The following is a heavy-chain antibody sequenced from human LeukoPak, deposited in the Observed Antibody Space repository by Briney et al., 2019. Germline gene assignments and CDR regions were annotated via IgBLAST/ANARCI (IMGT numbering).Heavy chain of an antibody. V-gene: IGHV4-59*08. CDR3: ARLVAAAGLQYYYYGMDV. Sequence: SEALSLTCTVSGGSISSYYWNWIRQPPGKGLEWIGYIYYSGSTNYNPSLKSRVTISVDTSKNQFSLKLGSVTAADTAVYYCARLVAAAGLQYYYYGMDVWGQGTTVTVSS. CDR1: GGSISSYY. J-gene: IGHJ6*02. D-gene: IGHD6-13*01. CDR2: IYYSGST.